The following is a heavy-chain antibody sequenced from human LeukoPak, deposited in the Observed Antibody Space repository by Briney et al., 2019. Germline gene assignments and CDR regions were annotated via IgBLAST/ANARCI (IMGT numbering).Heavy chain of an antibody. V-gene: IGHV3-7*02. CDR2: VKQDGSEK. D-gene: IGHD3-22*01. J-gene: IGHJ2*01. CDR3: ARAVGNYYGSSSGYWYFDL. Sequence: GGSLRLSCAASGFSFSTYWMSWVRQAPGKGLEWVANVKQDGSEKYYVDSAKGRFTISRDNAKNSLFLQMNSLTDEDTAVYFCARAVGNYYGSSSGYWYFDLWGRGSLVTVSS. CDR1: GFSFSTYW.